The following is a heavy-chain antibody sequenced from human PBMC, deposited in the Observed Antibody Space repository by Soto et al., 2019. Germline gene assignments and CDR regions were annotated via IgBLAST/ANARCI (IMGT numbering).Heavy chain of an antibody. D-gene: IGHD6-13*01. V-gene: IGHV1-24*01. J-gene: IGHJ3*02. CDR2: FDPEDGET. CDR1: GYPLTELS. Sequence: GGSVKVYCKVSGYPLTELSMHLVRQAPGKGLEWMGGFDPEDGETIYAQKFQGRVTMTEDTSTDTAYMELSSLRSEDTAVYYCATDTGILDIWGQGTLFTGSS. CDR3: ATDTGILDI.